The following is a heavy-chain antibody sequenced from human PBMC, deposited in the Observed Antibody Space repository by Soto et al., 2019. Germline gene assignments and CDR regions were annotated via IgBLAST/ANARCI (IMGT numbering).Heavy chain of an antibody. CDR1: GVTVSSDAYY. D-gene: IGHD5-18*01. V-gene: IGHV4-61*08. CDR2: IYYSGST. CDR3: ARDGTAVAAGYYGMDV. Sequence: ETLSLTCTVSGVTVSSDAYYWSWIRQPPGKGLEWIGFIYYSGSTNYNPSLKSRVTISVATSKNQVSLKLSSVTAADTAVYYCARDGTAVAAGYYGMDVWGQGTTVTVSS. J-gene: IGHJ6*02.